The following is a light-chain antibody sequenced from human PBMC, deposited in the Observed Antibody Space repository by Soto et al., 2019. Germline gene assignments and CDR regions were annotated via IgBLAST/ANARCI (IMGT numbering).Light chain of an antibody. J-gene: IGKJ2*03. Sequence: EIVMTQSPATLSVSPGERATLSCRASRSVKSDIAWFQQKPGQPPRVLIYGTSTTATGISARFRGSGSGTEFTLTISNLQSEDSAVYYCVQYNNWYSFGQGTKLEIK. CDR1: RSVKSD. V-gene: IGKV3-15*01. CDR2: GTS. CDR3: VQYNNWYS.